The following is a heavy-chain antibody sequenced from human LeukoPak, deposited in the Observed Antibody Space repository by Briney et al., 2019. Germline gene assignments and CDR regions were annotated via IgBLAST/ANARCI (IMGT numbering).Heavy chain of an antibody. CDR3: ARDTGSMAARYFDF. Sequence: PGGSLRLSCAPSGFTFSTYAMSWVRQAPRKGLEWVSGISGSGDSTYYADSVEGRFTLSRDISKNTLYLQMNSLRAEDTAVYYCARDTGSMAARYFDFWGQGALVTVSS. CDR1: GFTFSTYA. CDR2: ISGSGDST. V-gene: IGHV3-23*01. J-gene: IGHJ4*02. D-gene: IGHD2-8*02.